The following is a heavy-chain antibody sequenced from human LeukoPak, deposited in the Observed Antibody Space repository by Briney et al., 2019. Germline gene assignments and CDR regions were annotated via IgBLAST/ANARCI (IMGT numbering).Heavy chain of an antibody. V-gene: IGHV3-30*18. Sequence: GGSLRLSCAASGFTINHYGIHWVRQAPGKGLEWVAVMSYDESKNKYIDSVEGRFTLSRDNSKNTVYLQMNSLREEDTAVYYCAKDEGPICLYGDCPFDYWGQGNMVTVSS. CDR2: MSYDESKN. D-gene: IGHD4-17*01. CDR3: AKDEGPICLYGDCPFDY. J-gene: IGHJ4*02. CDR1: GFTINHYG.